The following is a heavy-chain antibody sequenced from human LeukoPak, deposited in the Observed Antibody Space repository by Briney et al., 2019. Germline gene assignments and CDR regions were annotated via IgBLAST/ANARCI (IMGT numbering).Heavy chain of an antibody. CDR2: IKQDGSEK. CDR1: GFTFSSYW. D-gene: IGHD3-3*01. J-gene: IGHJ4*02. Sequence: GGSLRLSCAASGFTFSSYWMSWVRQAPGKGLEWVANIKQDGSEKYYVDSVKGRFTISRDNAKNSLYLQMTSLRAEDTAVYYCAREGSDFWSGYSKGYFDYWGQGTLVTVSS. CDR3: AREGSDFWSGYSKGYFDY. V-gene: IGHV3-7*01.